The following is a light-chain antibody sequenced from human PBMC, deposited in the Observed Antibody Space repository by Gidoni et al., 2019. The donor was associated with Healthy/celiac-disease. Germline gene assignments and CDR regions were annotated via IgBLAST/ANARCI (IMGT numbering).Light chain of an antibody. V-gene: IGKV3-15*01. CDR3: KQYNNWPPA. Sequence: IVMTLSPATLSVSPGDRATLSCRASQSVSSNLAWYQQKPGQAPRLLIYGASTRATGIPARFSGSGSGTEFTLNISSLQSEDFAVYYCKQYNNWPPAFGGGTKVEIK. CDR1: QSVSSN. CDR2: GAS. J-gene: IGKJ4*01.